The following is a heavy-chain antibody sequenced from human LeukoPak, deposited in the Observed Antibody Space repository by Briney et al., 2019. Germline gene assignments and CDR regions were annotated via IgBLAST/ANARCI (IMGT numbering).Heavy chain of an antibody. J-gene: IGHJ5*02. CDR3: AGHLLNPLFDP. Sequence: PSETLSLTCTVSGGSISSDTYYWGWIRQPPGKGLEWIGSIYYSGRTHYNPSLKSRLTISVDTSKNQFSLKLSSVTAADMAVYYCAGHLLNPLFDPWGQGTLVTVSS. CDR1: GGSISSDTYY. D-gene: IGHD2/OR15-2a*01. V-gene: IGHV4-39*01. CDR2: IYYSGRT.